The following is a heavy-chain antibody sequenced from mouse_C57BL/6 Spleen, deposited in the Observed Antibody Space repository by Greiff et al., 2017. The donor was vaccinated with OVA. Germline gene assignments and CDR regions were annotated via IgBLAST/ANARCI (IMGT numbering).Heavy chain of an antibody. J-gene: IGHJ2*01. CDR1: GYTFTSYW. V-gene: IGHV1-69*01. D-gene: IGHD1-1*02. CDR3: ARQVGDFYY. CDR2: IDPSDSYT. Sequence: VQLQQPGAELVMPGASVKLSCKASGYTFTSYWMHWVKQRPGQGLEWIGEIDPSDSYTNYNQKFKGKATLTVDQASSPADMQLSSLTSEDSAIYDCARQVGDFYYWGQGTTLTVSS.